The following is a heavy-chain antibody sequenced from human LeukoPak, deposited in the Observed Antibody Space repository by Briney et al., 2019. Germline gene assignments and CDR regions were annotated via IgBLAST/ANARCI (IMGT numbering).Heavy chain of an antibody. V-gene: IGHV3-49*03. CDR2: IRSYIYSGAT. CDR1: GFTFGDYG. D-gene: IGHD2-15*01. Sequence: QPGRSLSLFCTTSGFTFGDYGMSWFRQAPGKGLEWVSFIRSYIYSGATDYAASVKGRFVISRHDSESIAYLQMNSLTTEDTGVYYCARNPHPHCSGVHCPCDSWGQGTRVTVSS. CDR3: ARNPHPHCSGVHCPCDS. J-gene: IGHJ4*03.